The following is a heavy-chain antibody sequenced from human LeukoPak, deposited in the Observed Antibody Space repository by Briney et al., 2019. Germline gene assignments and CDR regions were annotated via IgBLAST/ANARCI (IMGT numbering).Heavy chain of an antibody. Sequence: SQTLSLTCTVSGGSISSGGYYWSWIRQPPGKGLEWIGYIYHSGSTYYNPSLKSRVTISVDRSKNQFSLKLSSVTAADTAVYYCARGYSGSYYGGAFDIWGQGTMVTVSS. D-gene: IGHD1-26*01. V-gene: IGHV4-30-2*01. CDR3: ARGYSGSYYGGAFDI. CDR2: IYHSGST. J-gene: IGHJ3*02. CDR1: GGSISSGGYY.